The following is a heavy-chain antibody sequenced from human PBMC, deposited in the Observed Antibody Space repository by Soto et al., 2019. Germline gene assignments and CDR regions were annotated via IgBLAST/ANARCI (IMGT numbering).Heavy chain of an antibody. CDR2: ISGSGYST. CDR1: VFTFISYA. V-gene: IGHV3-23*01. D-gene: IGHD6-6*01. CDR3: AKNPYSWSSRAFDI. Sequence: GSLGIFCADSVFTFISYAMSGVREAPGKGLEWVSAISGSGYSTYYADSVKGRFTISRDNSKNTLYLQMNSLRAEDTAVSYCAKNPYSWSSRAFDIWGQAAMVSVSS. J-gene: IGHJ3*02.